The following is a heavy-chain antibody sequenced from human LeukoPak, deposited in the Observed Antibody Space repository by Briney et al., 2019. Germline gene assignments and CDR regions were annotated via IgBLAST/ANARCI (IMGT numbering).Heavy chain of an antibody. CDR2: IYYSGST. D-gene: IGHD3-22*01. Sequence: SETLSLTCTVSGGSISSYYWSWIRQPPGKGLEWIGYIYYSGSTNYNPSLKSRVTISVDTSKNQFSLKLSSVTAADTAVYYCARRYDSSGYYAVAFDIWGQGTMVTVSS. J-gene: IGHJ3*02. V-gene: IGHV4-59*08. CDR1: GGSISSYY. CDR3: ARRYDSSGYYAVAFDI.